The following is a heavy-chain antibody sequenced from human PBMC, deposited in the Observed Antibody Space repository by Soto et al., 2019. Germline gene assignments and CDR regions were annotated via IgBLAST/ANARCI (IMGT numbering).Heavy chain of an antibody. J-gene: IGHJ3*01. CDR3: ARHSDRGLGEHGFHV. CDR2: FSYGGTL. CDR1: GDSITRSDHY. V-gene: IGHV4-39*01. D-gene: IGHD3-3*01. Sequence: QLQLQESGPGLVKPSETLSLTCTISGDSITRSDHYCGWIRQPPGKGLEWIASFSYGGTLFYDPSLKSRVTISGDTSTSQVSLTVDSVTAADTAIYYCARHSDRGLGEHGFHVWGQGTTVIVSS.